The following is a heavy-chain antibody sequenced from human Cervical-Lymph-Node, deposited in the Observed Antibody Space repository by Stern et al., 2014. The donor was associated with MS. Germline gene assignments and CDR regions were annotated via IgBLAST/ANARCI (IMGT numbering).Heavy chain of an antibody. D-gene: IGHD6-19*01. CDR3: ARVEAVAGTARPDY. Sequence: QVQLVESGGGVVQPGRSLRLSCAASGFTFSSYAMHWVRQAPGKGLEWVAVISYDGSNKYYADSVKGRFTISRDNSKNTLYLQMNSLRAEDTAVYYCARVEAVAGTARPDYWGQGTLVTVSS. CDR1: GFTFSSYA. V-gene: IGHV3-30*04. J-gene: IGHJ4*02. CDR2: ISYDGSNK.